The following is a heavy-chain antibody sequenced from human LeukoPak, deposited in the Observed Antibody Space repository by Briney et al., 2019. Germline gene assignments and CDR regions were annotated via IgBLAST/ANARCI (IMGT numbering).Heavy chain of an antibody. Sequence: ASVTVSCKASGYTFTGYYMHWVRQAPGQGLEWMGWINPNSGGTNYAQKFQGRVTMTRDTSISTAYMELSRLKSDDTAVYYCAREPFDILTGYYNEGGSFYDPWGQGTLVTVSS. D-gene: IGHD3-9*01. CDR3: AREPFDILTGYYNEGGSFYDP. CDR2: INPNSGGT. V-gene: IGHV1-2*02. J-gene: IGHJ5*02. CDR1: GYTFTGYY.